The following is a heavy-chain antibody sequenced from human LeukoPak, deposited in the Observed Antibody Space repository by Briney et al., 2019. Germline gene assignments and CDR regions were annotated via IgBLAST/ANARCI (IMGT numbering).Heavy chain of an antibody. CDR1: GFTFSSYG. Sequence: GGSLRLSCAASGFTFSSYGMSWVRQAPGKGLEWVSAIGGRDGSTYYADSVKGRFTISRDNSKNTLYVQMNSLRDEGTAVYYCAKGHYHCSGGLDHWGQGTLVNGFS. D-gene: IGHD3-10*01. V-gene: IGHV3-23*01. J-gene: IGHJ5*02. CDR2: IGGRDGST. CDR3: AKGHYHCSGGLDH.